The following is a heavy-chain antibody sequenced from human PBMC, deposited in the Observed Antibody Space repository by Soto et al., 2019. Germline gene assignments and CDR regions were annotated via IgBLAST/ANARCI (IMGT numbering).Heavy chain of an antibody. D-gene: IGHD1-26*01. CDR2: INGGNGNT. CDR1: GNTVPNYA. CDR3: ARDDSGFSGSHYIDYFNY. V-gene: IGHV1-3*01. Sequence: ASVKVSCKASGNTVPNYAIHWVRQAPGQRLEWMGWINGGNGNTYYSEHFQGRVTFTGDTSAGTVYMQLSSLTSEDTAVYYCARDDSGFSGSHYIDYFNYWGQGALVTV. J-gene: IGHJ4*02.